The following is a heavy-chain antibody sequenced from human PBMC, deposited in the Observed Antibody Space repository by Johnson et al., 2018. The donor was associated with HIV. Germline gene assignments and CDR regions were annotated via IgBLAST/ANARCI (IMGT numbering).Heavy chain of an antibody. J-gene: IGHJ3*02. V-gene: IGHV3-30*03. CDR2: ISSDGSNI. D-gene: IGHD3-3*01. Sequence: QVQLVESGGGVVQPGRSLRLSCTTSGFIFSSYGMHWVRQSPGKGLEWVAFISSDGSNIYYADSVRGRFTISRDNSNNTLYLQMNSLRPEDTAVYNCALLRFLEWLLPGEAFDMWGQGTMVTVSS. CDR1: GFIFSSYG. CDR3: ALLRFLEWLLPGEAFDM.